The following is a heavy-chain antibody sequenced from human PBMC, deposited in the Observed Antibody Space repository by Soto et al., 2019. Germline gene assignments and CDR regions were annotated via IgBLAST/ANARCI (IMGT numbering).Heavy chain of an antibody. Sequence: QVRLQESGPGLVKPSETLSLTCTVSGASISRYYWSWIRQSPGKGLEWIGYLYNTGSTLYHPSLNSRVTVAVDTSTNQFSLKMSSVTAADTAVYYCARDLCGYCGVDCYPLDVLGQGTTVTVSS. D-gene: IGHD2-21*02. V-gene: IGHV4-59*01. CDR2: LYNTGST. J-gene: IGHJ6*02. CDR1: GASISRYY. CDR3: ARDLCGYCGVDCYPLDV.